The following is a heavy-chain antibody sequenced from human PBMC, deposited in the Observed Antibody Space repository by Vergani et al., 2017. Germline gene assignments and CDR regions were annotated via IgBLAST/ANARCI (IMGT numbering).Heavy chain of an antibody. D-gene: IGHD3-22*01. CDR2: IYYSGST. CDR1: GGSISSYY. Sequence: QVQLQESGPGLVKPSETLSLTCTVSGGSISSYYWSWIRQPPGKGLEWIGYIYYSGSTNYNPSLKSRVTISVDTSKNQFSLKLSSVTAADTAVYYCAGYDSSCYYRATFDYWGQGTLVTVSS. V-gene: IGHV4-59*01. CDR3: AGYDSSCYYRATFDY. J-gene: IGHJ4*02.